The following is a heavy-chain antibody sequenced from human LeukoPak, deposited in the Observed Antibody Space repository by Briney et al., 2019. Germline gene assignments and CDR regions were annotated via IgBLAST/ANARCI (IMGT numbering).Heavy chain of an antibody. CDR1: GFIFDDAV. V-gene: IGHV3-9*01. D-gene: IGHD3-10*01. CDR3: AKERYDGSGAAYDN. Sequence: GGSLRLSCAASGFIFDDAVMHWVRQAPGKGLEWVSGVSRKSDYRAYADSVKGRFTISRDNARNSLYLQMNSLRAEDTALYYCAKERYDGSGAAYDNWGQGTLVTVSS. CDR2: VSRKSDYR. J-gene: IGHJ4*02.